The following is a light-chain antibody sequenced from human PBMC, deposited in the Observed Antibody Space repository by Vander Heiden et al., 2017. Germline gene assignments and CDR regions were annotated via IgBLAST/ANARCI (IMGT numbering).Light chain of an antibody. Sequence: SYELTQPPSVSVSPGQTASITCSGDRLGDKYACWYQQKPGQSPVLVIYQDNKRPSGIPERFSGSTSANTATLTISGTQPMDEADYYCKAWDNNIMMFGGGTKLTVL. CDR2: QDN. CDR1: RLGDKY. J-gene: IGLJ3*02. CDR3: KAWDNNIMM. V-gene: IGLV3-1*01.